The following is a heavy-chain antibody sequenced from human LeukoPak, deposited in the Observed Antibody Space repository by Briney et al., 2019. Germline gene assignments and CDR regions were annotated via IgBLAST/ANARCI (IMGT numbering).Heavy chain of an antibody. CDR2: ISYDGSNK. V-gene: IGHV3-30*04. CDR3: ARDIYGGNLGYFDY. D-gene: IGHD4-23*01. J-gene: IGHJ4*02. Sequence: GGSLRLSCAASGFTFSSYAMHWVRQAPGKGLEWVAVISYDGSNKYYADSVKGRFTISRDNSKNTLYLQMNSLRAEDTAVYYCARDIYGGNLGYFDYWGQGTLVTVSS. CDR1: GFTFSSYA.